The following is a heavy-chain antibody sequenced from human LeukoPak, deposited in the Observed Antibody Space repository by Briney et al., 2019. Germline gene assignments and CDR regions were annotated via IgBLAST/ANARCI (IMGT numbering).Heavy chain of an antibody. CDR3: ARDSVEMATILDY. CDR2: IYYSGST. V-gene: IGHV4-31*03. Sequence: PSETLSLTCTVSGGSISSGDYYWSWIRQHPGKGLEWIGYIYYSGSTYYNPSLKSRVTISVDTSKNQFSLKLSSVTAADTAVYYCARDSVEMATILDYWGQGTLVTVSS. CDR1: GGSISSGDYY. J-gene: IGHJ4*02. D-gene: IGHD5-24*01.